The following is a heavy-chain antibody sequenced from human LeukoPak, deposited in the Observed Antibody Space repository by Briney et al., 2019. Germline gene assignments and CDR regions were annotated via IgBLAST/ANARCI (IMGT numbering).Heavy chain of an antibody. CDR2: ISSSGSTI. CDR1: GFTFSDYY. D-gene: IGHD2-2*01. CDR3: ARDPDPVGYCTSTSCYDRIDYFDY. Sequence: GGSLRLSCAASGFTFSDYYMSWIRQAPGKGLEWVSYISSSGSTIYYADSVKGRFTISRDNAKNSLYLQMNSLRAEDTAVYYCARDPDPVGYCTSTSCYDRIDYFDYWGQGTLVTVSS. V-gene: IGHV3-11*04. J-gene: IGHJ4*02.